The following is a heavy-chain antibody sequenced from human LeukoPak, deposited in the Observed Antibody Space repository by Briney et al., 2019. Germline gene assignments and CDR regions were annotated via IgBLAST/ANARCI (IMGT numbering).Heavy chain of an antibody. V-gene: IGHV4-31*03. J-gene: IGHJ5*02. Sequence: SETLSLTCTVSGGSLSSDDYYWGWIRQHPGKGLEWIGYGYCSGTTYYNPSLKSRLTISVDTYKHQFSLTLSSVPAGHTAVYYCAREARAYYESPSWFAPWGQGILVTVSS. CDR2: GYCSGTT. CDR3: AREARAYYESPSWFAP. CDR1: GGSLSSDDYY. D-gene: IGHD3-22*01.